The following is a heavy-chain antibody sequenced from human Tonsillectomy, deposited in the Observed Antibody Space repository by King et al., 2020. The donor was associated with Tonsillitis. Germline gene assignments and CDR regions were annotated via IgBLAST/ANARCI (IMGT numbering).Heavy chain of an antibody. J-gene: IGHJ6*03. V-gene: IGHV3-43*02. D-gene: IGHD3-10*01. CDR1: GFTFDDYA. Sequence: VQLVESGGGVVQPGGSLRLSCAASGFTFDDYAMHWVRQPPGKGLEWVSLISGDGGITYYADSVKGRFTISRDNSKNSLYLQMNSLTTEDTAFYYCAKSRRVRGVITYYMDVWGQGTTVSVSS. CDR2: ISGDGGIT. CDR3: AKSRRVRGVITYYMDV.